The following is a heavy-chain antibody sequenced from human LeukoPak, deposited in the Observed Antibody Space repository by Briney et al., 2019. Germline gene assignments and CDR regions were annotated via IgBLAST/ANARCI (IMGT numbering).Heavy chain of an antibody. CDR1: GFTFSIYA. CDR2: ISGSGGST. CDR3: AMRNIAAAALDY. V-gene: IGHV3-23*01. Sequence: PGGSLRLSCAASGFTFSIYAMRWVRQAPGKGLEWVSAISGSGGSTYYADSVKGRFTISRDNSKNTLYLQMNSLRAEDTAVYYCAMRNIAAAALDYWGQGTLVTVSS. D-gene: IGHD6-13*01. J-gene: IGHJ4*02.